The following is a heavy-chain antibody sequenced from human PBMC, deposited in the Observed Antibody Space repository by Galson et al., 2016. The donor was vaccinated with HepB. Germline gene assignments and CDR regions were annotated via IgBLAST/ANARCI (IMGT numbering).Heavy chain of an antibody. CDR1: GFTFSSYA. Sequence: SLRLSCAASGFTFSSYAMSWVRQAPGKGLEWVSAISGDGGSTYYAGSVQGRFTSSRDRSKNTLYLQVNSLRADDTAVYYCARFTQQWLDRVYYFNYWGQGTLVTVSS. J-gene: IGHJ4*02. V-gene: IGHV3-23*01. CDR2: ISGDGGST. CDR3: ARFTQQWLDRVYYFNY. D-gene: IGHD6-19*01.